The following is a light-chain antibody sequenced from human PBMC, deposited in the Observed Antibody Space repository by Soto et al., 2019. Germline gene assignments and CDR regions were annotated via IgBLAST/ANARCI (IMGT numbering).Light chain of an antibody. CDR1: QSVSSY. CDR3: QHYVNWPLT. J-gene: IGKJ4*01. Sequence: EIVLTQSPATLSLSPGERATPSCRASQSVSSYLAWYQQKPGQAPRLLIYDASNRATGIPARFSGSRSGAEFTLTISSLQSEDFAVYYCQHYVNWPLTFDGGTKVDI. CDR2: DAS. V-gene: IGKV3-11*01.